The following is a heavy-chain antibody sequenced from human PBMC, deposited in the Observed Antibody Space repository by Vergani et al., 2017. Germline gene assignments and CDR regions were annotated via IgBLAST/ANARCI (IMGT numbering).Heavy chain of an antibody. J-gene: IGHJ4*02. CDR3: ARHVGYYDSSGYYDTFDY. D-gene: IGHD3-22*01. V-gene: IGHV5-10-1*01. Sequence: VQLVQSGAEVKKPGASVKVSCKASGYSFTSYWISWVRQMPGKGLEWMGRIDPSDSYTNYSPSFQGHVTISADKSISTAYLQWSSLKASDTAMYYCARHVGYYDSSGYYDTFDYWGQGTLVTVSS. CDR2: IDPSDSYT. CDR1: GYSFTSYW.